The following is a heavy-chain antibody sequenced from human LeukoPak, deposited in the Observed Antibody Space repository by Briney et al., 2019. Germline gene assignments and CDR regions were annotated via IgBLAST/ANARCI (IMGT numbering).Heavy chain of an antibody. CDR3: ARVRDYYGSGSANWFDP. Sequence: PGGSLRLSCAASGFTFSSYGMNWVRQAPGKGLEWVSSISSSSSYIYYADSVKGRFTISRDNAKNSLYLQMNSLRAEDTAVYYCARVRDYYGSGSANWFDPWGQGTLVTVSS. V-gene: IGHV3-21*01. CDR2: ISSSSSYI. D-gene: IGHD3-10*01. CDR1: GFTFSSYG. J-gene: IGHJ5*02.